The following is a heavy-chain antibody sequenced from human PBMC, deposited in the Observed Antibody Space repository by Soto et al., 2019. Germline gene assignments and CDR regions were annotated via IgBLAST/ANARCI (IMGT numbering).Heavy chain of an antibody. J-gene: IGHJ4*02. CDR3: ARGYTGYALYYFDY. D-gene: IGHD5-12*01. CDR2: INHSGST. CDR1: GGSFSGYY. Sequence: SETLSLTCAVYGGSFSGYYWSWIRQPPGKGLEWIGEINHSGSTNYNPSLKSRVTISVDTSKNQFSLKLSSVTAADTAVYYCARGYTGYALYYFDYWGQGTLVTVSS. V-gene: IGHV4-34*01.